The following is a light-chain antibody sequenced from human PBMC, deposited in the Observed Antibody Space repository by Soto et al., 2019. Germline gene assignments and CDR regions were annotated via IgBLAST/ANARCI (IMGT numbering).Light chain of an antibody. V-gene: IGKV1-39*01. Sequence: DIQMTQSPSSLSASVGDRVTITCRASQSISGYLHWYQQRPGKAPKLLIFAASSLQSGVPSRFSGSGSGTDFTLTISSLQPEDFATYYCQQSYSTPQTFGQGTKVEIK. CDR3: QQSYSTPQT. CDR1: QSISGY. J-gene: IGKJ1*01. CDR2: AAS.